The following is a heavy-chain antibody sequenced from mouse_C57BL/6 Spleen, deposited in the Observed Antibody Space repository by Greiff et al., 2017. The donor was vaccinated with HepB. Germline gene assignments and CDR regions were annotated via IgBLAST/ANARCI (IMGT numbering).Heavy chain of an antibody. J-gene: IGHJ2*01. Sequence: VQLQQSGAELVRPGASVKLSCTASGFNIKDDYMHWVKQRPEQGLEWIGWIDPENGDTEYASKFQGKATITADTSSNTAYLQLSSLTSEDTAVYYCTSGSRMGYWGQGTTLTVSS. CDR2: IDPENGDT. V-gene: IGHV14-4*01. CDR3: TSGSRMGY. CDR1: GFNIKDDY. D-gene: IGHD1-1*01.